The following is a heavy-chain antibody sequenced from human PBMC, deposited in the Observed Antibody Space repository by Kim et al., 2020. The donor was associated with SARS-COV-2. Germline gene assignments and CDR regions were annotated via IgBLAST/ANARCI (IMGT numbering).Heavy chain of an antibody. D-gene: IGHD6-13*01. CDR3: ARLLNQDSSSWFFDY. Sequence: PSVQGQVTIAADKSISTAYLQWSSLKASDTAMYYCARLLNQDSSSWFFDYWGQGTLVTVSS. V-gene: IGHV5-51*01. J-gene: IGHJ4*02.